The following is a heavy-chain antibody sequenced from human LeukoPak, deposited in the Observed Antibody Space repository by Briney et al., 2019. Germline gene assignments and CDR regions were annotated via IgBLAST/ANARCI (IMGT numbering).Heavy chain of an antibody. CDR2: INHSGST. CDR3: ATMVYDSSGYYGHWFDP. CDR1: GGSFSGYY. Sequence: PSETLSLTCAVYGGSFSGYYWSWIRQPPGKGLEWIGEINHSGSTNYNPSLKSRVTISVDTSKNQFSLKLSSVTAADTAVYYCATMVYDSSGYYGHWFDPWGQGTLVTVSS. D-gene: IGHD3-22*01. J-gene: IGHJ5*02. V-gene: IGHV4-34*01.